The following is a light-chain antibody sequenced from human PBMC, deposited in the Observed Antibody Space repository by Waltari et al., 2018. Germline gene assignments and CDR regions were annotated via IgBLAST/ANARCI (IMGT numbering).Light chain of an antibody. CDR1: NLGSEY. CDR3: QVWDNSKDRFV. CDR2: FDS. J-gene: IGLJ6*01. Sequence: SHDLTQAPSVSVSPGQTARTTCGGDNLGSEYVHGYQQKPPQAPVVVICFDSDRPSGIPERFSGSKSGDTATLTVSGVEAGDEADYYCQVWDNSKDRFVFGSGTKLTVL. V-gene: IGLV3-21*01.